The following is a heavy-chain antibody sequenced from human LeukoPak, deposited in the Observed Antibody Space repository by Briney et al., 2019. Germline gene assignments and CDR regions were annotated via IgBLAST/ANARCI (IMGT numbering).Heavy chain of an antibody. CDR2: ISGSGGST. CDR1: GFTFSSYS. J-gene: IGHJ4*02. V-gene: IGHV3-23*01. CDR3: AKDPGGRAGSDY. D-gene: IGHD3-16*01. Sequence: GGSLRLSCAASGFTFSSYSMNWVRQAPGKGLEWVSAISGSGGSTYYADSVKGRFTISRDNSKNTLYLQMNSLRAEDTAVYYCAKDPGGRAGSDYWGQGTLVTVSS.